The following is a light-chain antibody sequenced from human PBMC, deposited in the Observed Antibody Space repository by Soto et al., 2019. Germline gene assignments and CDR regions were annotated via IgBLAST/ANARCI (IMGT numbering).Light chain of an antibody. CDR3: LQYNSFWT. CDR2: DVS. Sequence: DIQMTQSPSTLSASVGDRVTITCRASQSISSWLAWYHQKPGKAPKLLIYDVSSLESGVPSRFNGSGSGTEFTLTISSLQPDDFATYYCLQYNSFWTFGQGTKVEIK. V-gene: IGKV1-5*01. CDR1: QSISSW. J-gene: IGKJ1*01.